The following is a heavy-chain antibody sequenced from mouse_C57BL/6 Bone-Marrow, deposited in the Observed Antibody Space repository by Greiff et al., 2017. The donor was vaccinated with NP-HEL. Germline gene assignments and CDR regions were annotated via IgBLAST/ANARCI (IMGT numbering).Heavy chain of an antibody. D-gene: IGHD1-1*01. V-gene: IGHV7-3*01. J-gene: IGHJ1*03. Sequence: EVKLMESGGGLVQPGGSLSLSCAASGFTFTDYYMSWVRQPPGKALEWLGFIRNKANGYTTEYSASVKGRFTISRDNSQSILYLQMNALRAEDSATYYCASHYYGSSYVRWYFDVWGTGTTVTVSS. CDR1: GFTFTDYY. CDR3: ASHYYGSSYVRWYFDV. CDR2: IRNKANGYTT.